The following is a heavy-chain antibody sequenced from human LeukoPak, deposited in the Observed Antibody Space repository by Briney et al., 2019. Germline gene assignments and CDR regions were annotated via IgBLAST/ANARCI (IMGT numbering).Heavy chain of an antibody. J-gene: IGHJ3*02. CDR1: GGSVSSGSYY. Sequence: SETLSLTCTVSGGSVSSGSYYWSWIRQPPGKGLEWIGYIYYSGSTNYNPSLKSRVTISVDTSKNQFSLKLSSVTAADTAVYYCARAPYCSGGSCYSGAFDIWGQGTMVTVSS. CDR2: IYYSGST. V-gene: IGHV4-61*01. D-gene: IGHD2-15*01. CDR3: ARAPYCSGGSCYSGAFDI.